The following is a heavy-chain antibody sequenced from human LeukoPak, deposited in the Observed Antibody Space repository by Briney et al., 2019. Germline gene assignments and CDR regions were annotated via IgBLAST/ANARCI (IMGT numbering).Heavy chain of an antibody. J-gene: IGHJ4*02. CDR2: IIPILGIA. Sequence: ASVKVSCKASGGTFSSYAISWVRQAPGQGLEWMGRIIPILGIANYAQKFQGRVTITADKSTSTAYMELSSLRSEDTAVYYCARDSRSSSSAYYFDYWGQGTLVTVSS. CDR1: GGTFSSYA. V-gene: IGHV1-69*04. D-gene: IGHD6-6*01. CDR3: ARDSRSSSSAYYFDY.